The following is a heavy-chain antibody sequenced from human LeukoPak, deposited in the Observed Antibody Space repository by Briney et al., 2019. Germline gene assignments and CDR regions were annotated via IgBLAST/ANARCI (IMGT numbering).Heavy chain of an antibody. Sequence: PGGSLRLSCAASGFTFSSYIMNWVRQAPGKGLEWFSSITSSSSYIYYADSVKGRFTISRDNAKNSLYLQMNSLRAEDTAVYYCATVEMATSWPYYYYMDVWGKGTTVTVSS. CDR3: ATVEMATSWPYYYYMDV. D-gene: IGHD5-24*01. CDR1: GFTFSSYI. V-gene: IGHV3-21*01. CDR2: ITSSSSYI. J-gene: IGHJ6*03.